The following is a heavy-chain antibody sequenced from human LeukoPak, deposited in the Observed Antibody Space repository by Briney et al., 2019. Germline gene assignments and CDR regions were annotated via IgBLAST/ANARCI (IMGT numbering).Heavy chain of an antibody. Sequence: QSGGSLRLSCAASGFTLSSYAMSWVLQAPGKGLEWVSAISDSGNTYHADSVKGRFTISRDSSKNTLFLQMNRLRPEDAAVYYCAKAPATTCRGAYCYPFDYWGQGTLVTVSS. CDR1: GFTLSSYA. CDR2: ISDSGNT. J-gene: IGHJ4*02. D-gene: IGHD2-21*01. CDR3: AKAPATTCRGAYCYPFDY. V-gene: IGHV3-23*01.